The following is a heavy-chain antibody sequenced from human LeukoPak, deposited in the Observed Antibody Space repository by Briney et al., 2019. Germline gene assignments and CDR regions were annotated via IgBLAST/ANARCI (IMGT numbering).Heavy chain of an antibody. J-gene: IGHJ4*02. Sequence: SETLSLTCTVSGGSISSGSHYWGWIRQPPGKGLEWIGSIYYSGSTYYNPSLKSRVTMSVDTSKNQFSLKLSSVTAADTAVYYCARHTYDILTGYSYYFDYWGQGTLVTVSS. CDR1: GGSISSGSHY. V-gene: IGHV4-39*01. CDR2: IYYSGST. D-gene: IGHD3-9*01. CDR3: ARHTYDILTGYSYYFDY.